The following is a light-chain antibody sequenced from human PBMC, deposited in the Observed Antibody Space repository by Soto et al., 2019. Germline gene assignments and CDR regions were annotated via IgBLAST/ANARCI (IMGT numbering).Light chain of an antibody. Sequence: DIHMTQAPSTLSASVGDRVTITCRASQSINAWLAWYQQKPGKAPKLLIYDVSTLASGVPSRFSGSASGTEFTLTISNFESEDFASYYCQQYHRYSTFGQGTRVDI. CDR2: DVS. J-gene: IGKJ1*01. CDR3: QQYHRYST. V-gene: IGKV1-5*01. CDR1: QSINAW.